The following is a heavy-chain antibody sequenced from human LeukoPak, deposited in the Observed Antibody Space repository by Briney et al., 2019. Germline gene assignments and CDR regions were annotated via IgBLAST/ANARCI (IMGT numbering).Heavy chain of an antibody. CDR1: GFTFSSYS. Sequence: GGSLRLSCAASGFTFSSYSMNWVRQAPGKGLEWVSYISSSSSIIYYADSVKGRFTISRDNAKNSLYLQMNSLRAEDTAVYYCAREDSGSYYDYYYMDVWGKGTTVTVSS. CDR3: AREDSGSYYDYYYMDV. D-gene: IGHD1-26*01. J-gene: IGHJ6*03. V-gene: IGHV3-48*01. CDR2: ISSSSSII.